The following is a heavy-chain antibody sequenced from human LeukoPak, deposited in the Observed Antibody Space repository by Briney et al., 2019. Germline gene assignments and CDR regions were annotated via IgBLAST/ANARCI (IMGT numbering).Heavy chain of an antibody. CDR3: ARGVAAAV. D-gene: IGHD6-13*01. J-gene: IGHJ4*02. CDR1: GGSLSDYY. V-gene: IGHV4-34*01. Sequence: SETLSLTCAVYGGSLSDYYWSWIRQPPGKGLEWIGEINHSGSTNYNPSLKSRVTISIDTSKNQFSLKVSSVTAADTAVYYCARGVAAAVWGQGTLVTVSS. CDR2: INHSGST.